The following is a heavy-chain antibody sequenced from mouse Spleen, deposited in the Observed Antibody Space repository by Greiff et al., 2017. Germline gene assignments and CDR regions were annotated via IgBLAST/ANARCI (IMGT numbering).Heavy chain of an antibody. Sequence: QVQLQQPGAELVMPGASVKLSCKASGYTFTSYWMHWVKQRPGHGLEWIGEIDPSDSYTNYNQKFKGKATLTVDKSSSTAYMQLSSLTSEDSAVYYCALKTARATGAYWGQGTLVTVSA. D-gene: IGHD3-2*01. CDR2: IDPSDSYT. CDR3: ALKTARATGAY. CDR1: GYTFTSYW. V-gene: IGHV1-69*01. J-gene: IGHJ3*01.